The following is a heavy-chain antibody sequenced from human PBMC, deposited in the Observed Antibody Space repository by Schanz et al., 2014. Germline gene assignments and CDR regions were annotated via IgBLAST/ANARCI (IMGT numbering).Heavy chain of an antibody. CDR1: GYSFTKYG. CDR3: ASSGAGYSSSWDFDY. Sequence: QVQLVQSGSEVKKPGDSVKVSCETSGYSFTKYGINWVRQAPGQGLEWMGMINPSGGSTTYAQKFQGRVTITADKSTFTAYMDVSSLRSEDTAVYYCASSGAGYSSSWDFDYWGQGTLVTVSS. J-gene: IGHJ4*02. D-gene: IGHD6-13*01. CDR2: INPSGGST. V-gene: IGHV1-46*01.